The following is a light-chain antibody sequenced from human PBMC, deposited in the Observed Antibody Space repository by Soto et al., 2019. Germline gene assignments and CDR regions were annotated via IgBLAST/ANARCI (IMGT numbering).Light chain of an antibody. CDR2: DVS. CDR1: SSDVGGYNY. Sequence: QSALTQPASVSGSPGQSITISCTGTSSDVGGYNYVSWYQHHPGKAPKLMIYDVSNRPSGVSNRFSGSKSGNTASLTISGLQAEDEADYYCSSHTSSNTLIFGGGTQLTVL. J-gene: IGLJ7*01. CDR3: SSHTSSNTLI. V-gene: IGLV2-14*03.